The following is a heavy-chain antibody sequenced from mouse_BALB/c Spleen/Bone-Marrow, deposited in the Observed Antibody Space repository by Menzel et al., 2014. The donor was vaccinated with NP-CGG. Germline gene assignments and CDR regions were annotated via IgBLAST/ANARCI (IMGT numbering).Heavy chain of an antibody. V-gene: IGHV5-9-2*01. Sequence: VQRVESGGGLVKSGGSLKLSCAASGFTFNNYGMSWVRQTPEKRLAWVATISGGGSYTFYPDSVKGRFTISRDNAKNDLYLQLSSLRSEDTALYYCARHAYYDQTEVSFVYWGQGTLVTVSA. D-gene: IGHD2-4*01. CDR2: ISGGGSYT. CDR1: GFTFNNYG. CDR3: ARHAYYDQTEVSFVY. J-gene: IGHJ3*01.